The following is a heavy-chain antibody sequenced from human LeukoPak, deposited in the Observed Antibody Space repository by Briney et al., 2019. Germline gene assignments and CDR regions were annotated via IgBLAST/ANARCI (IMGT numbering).Heavy chain of an antibody. J-gene: IGHJ4*02. CDR3: ARDRNKGGSYGYGRFDS. V-gene: IGHV4-59*11. Sequence: PSETLSLTCTVSGGSISSHYWSWIRQPPGKGLEWIGYIYYSGSTNYNPSLKSRVTMSVDTSKNQFSLKLSSVTAADTAVYYCARDRNKGGSYGYGRFDSWGQGTLVTVSS. CDR1: GGSISSHY. D-gene: IGHD5-18*01. CDR2: IYYSGST.